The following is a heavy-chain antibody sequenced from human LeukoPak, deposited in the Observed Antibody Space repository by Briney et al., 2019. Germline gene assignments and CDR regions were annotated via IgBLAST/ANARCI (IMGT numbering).Heavy chain of an antibody. J-gene: IGHJ6*03. Sequence: GGSLRLSCAASGFTFSYYAMSWVRQAPGKGLEWVSDISDSGGSTYYADSVKGGFTLSRDNSKHTLYLQMNSLRAEDTAVYYCAKDQHYYDSSGTRVYYMDVWGKGTTVTVSS. CDR2: ISDSGGST. V-gene: IGHV3-23*01. CDR1: GFTFSYYA. CDR3: AKDQHYYDSSGTRVYYMDV. D-gene: IGHD3-22*01.